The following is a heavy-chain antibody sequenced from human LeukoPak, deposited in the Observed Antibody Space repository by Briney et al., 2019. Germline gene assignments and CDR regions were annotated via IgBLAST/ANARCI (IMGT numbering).Heavy chain of an antibody. D-gene: IGHD3-10*01. J-gene: IGHJ3*02. V-gene: IGHV4-59*01. CDR1: GGSISSYY. Sequence: SETLSLTCTVSGGSISSYYWSWIRQPPGKGLEWIGYIYYSGSTNYNPSLKNRVTISVDTSKNQFSLKLSSVTAADTAVYYCARDYRITMVRGVIITHAFDIWGQGTMVTVSS. CDR2: IYYSGST. CDR3: ARDYRITMVRGVIITHAFDI.